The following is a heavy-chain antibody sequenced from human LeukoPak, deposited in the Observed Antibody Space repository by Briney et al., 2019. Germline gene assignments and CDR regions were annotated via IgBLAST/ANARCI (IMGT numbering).Heavy chain of an antibody. D-gene: IGHD6-13*01. CDR1: GYTFTSYG. CDR3: ARDQIGAAAGTVFGY. CDR2: ISAYNGNT. Sequence: ASVKVSCKASGYTFTSYGISWVRQAPGQGLEWMGWISAYNGNTNYAQKLQGRVTMTTDTSTSTAYMELSSLRSEDTAVYYCARDQIGAAAGTVFGYWGQGTLVTVSS. V-gene: IGHV1-18*01. J-gene: IGHJ4*02.